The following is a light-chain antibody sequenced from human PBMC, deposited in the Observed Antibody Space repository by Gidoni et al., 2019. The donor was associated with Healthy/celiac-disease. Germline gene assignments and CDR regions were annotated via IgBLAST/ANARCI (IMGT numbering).Light chain of an antibody. CDR3: QKYNSYWT. CDR2: KAS. V-gene: IGKV1-5*03. Sequence: DIHMPQSTSTLSASVGDRVTITCRASQSSNSWLAWYQQKTEKAPKPLIYKASSLESGVPSRFSGSGSGTEFTLTISSLQPDDFETYYCQKYNSYWTFGQGTKVEIK. CDR1: QSSNSW. J-gene: IGKJ1*01.